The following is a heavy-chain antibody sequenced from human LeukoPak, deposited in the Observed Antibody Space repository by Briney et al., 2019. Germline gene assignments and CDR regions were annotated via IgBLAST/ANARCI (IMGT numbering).Heavy chain of an antibody. CDR2: INIYNGNT. Sequence: ASVKVSCKASGYSFTTYGITWVRQAPGQGLEWMGWINIYNGNTNYAQKVQDRATMTTDTSTTTAYMELRSLRSEDTAVYYCARGSHTSGYAYYYYYMDVWGKGTTVTVSS. V-gene: IGHV1-18*01. D-gene: IGHD2-2*01. CDR3: ARGSHTSGYAYYYYYMDV. J-gene: IGHJ6*03. CDR1: GYSFTTYG.